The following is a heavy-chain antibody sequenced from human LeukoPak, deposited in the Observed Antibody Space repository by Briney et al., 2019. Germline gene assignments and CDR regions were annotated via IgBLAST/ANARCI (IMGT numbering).Heavy chain of an antibody. D-gene: IGHD6-19*01. CDR1: GFTFSTFW. CDR2: IKEDGSVK. V-gene: IGHV3-7*01. Sequence: GGSLTLSCAVSGFTFSTFWMSWVRQAPGKGLVRVANIKEDGSVKYYLDSVKGRFTISRDSDKSSLYLQMNSLRAEDTAVYYCSRSYTSGWYKVPEYFQHWGQGTLVTVSS. CDR3: SRSYTSGWYKVPEYFQH. J-gene: IGHJ1*01.